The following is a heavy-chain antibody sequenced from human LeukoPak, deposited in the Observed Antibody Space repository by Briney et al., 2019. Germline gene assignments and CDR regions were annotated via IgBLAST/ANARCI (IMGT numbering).Heavy chain of an antibody. CDR3: AKVQGGISAREMDY. V-gene: IGHV3-23*01. Sequence: PGGSLRLSCAASGFTFSSHPMTWVRQAPGKGLEWVSTITGSGGSIYYAESVKGRFTISRDNSKNTLYLHMNSLRAEDTAVYFCAKVQGGISAREMDYWGQGTLLTVSS. J-gene: IGHJ4*02. CDR1: GFTFSSHP. CDR2: ITGSGGSI. D-gene: IGHD6-13*01.